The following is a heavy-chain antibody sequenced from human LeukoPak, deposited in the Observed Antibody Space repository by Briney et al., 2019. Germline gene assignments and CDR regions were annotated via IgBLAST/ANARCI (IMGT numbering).Heavy chain of an antibody. Sequence: GGSLRLSCAASGFTFSSYWMHWVRQAPGKGLVWVSRINSDGSIRDYADSVKGRFTISRDNAKNTVYLQMNSLRAEDTAVYYCATMVRGAARNFDYWGQGTLVTVSS. V-gene: IGHV3-74*01. CDR2: INSDGSIR. CDR3: ATMVRGAARNFDY. J-gene: IGHJ4*02. CDR1: GFTFSSYW. D-gene: IGHD4/OR15-4a*01.